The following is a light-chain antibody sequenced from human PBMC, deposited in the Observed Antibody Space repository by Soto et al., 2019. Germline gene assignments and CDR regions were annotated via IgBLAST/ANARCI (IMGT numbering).Light chain of an antibody. V-gene: IGLV2-14*01. CDR1: SSDVGGYNY. J-gene: IGLJ2*01. CDR2: DVS. CDR3: NSYTSSSTHVV. Sequence: QSALTQPASVSGSPGQSITISCTGTSSDVGGYNYVSWYQQHPGKAPTLMIYDVSNRPSGVSNRFSGSKSGNTASLTISGLQTEDEADYYCNSYTSSSTHVVFGGGTKLTVL.